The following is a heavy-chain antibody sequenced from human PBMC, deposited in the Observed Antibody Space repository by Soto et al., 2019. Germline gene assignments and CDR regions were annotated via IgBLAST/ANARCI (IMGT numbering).Heavy chain of an antibody. CDR3: AGDGYYDSGSYGMDV. CDR2: ISDYNGNT. D-gene: IGHD3-16*01. V-gene: IGHV1-18*01. J-gene: IGHJ6*02. Sequence: QVQLVQSGAEVKKPGASVKVSCKTSGYTFNNYGISWVRQAPGQGLEWMGWISDYNGNTNYAQKFQGRVTMTTDTYTKKVYMGLTSLRSDDTAVYYCAGDGYYDSGSYGMDVWGRGTTGTVSS. CDR1: GYTFNNYG.